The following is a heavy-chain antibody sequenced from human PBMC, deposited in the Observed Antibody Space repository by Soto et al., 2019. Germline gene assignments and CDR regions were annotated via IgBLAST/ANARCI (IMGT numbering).Heavy chain of an antibody. V-gene: IGHV3-30*18. CDR1: GFTFSSYG. CDR3: EKGSTIGDY. Sequence: QVQLVESGGGVVQPGRSLRLSCAASGFTFSSYGMHWVRQAPGKGLEWVAVISYDGSNKYYADSVKGRFTISRDNSKNTLYLQMNSLRAEDTAVYYCEKGSTIGDYWGQGTLVTVSS. CDR2: ISYDGSNK. D-gene: IGHD3-16*01. J-gene: IGHJ4*02.